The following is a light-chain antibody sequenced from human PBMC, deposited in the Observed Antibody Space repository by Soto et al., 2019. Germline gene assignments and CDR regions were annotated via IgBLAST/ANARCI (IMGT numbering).Light chain of an antibody. V-gene: IGKV3-20*01. CDR2: GAS. Sequence: EIVLTQSPGTLSLSPGERATLSCRASQSLSSNYLAWYQQKPGQAPRLLIYGASSRATGIPDRFSGSGSGTDFTLTIRRLEPEDFAVYYCQQYGRSPLTFGGGTKVDIK. CDR1: QSLSSNY. J-gene: IGKJ4*01. CDR3: QQYGRSPLT.